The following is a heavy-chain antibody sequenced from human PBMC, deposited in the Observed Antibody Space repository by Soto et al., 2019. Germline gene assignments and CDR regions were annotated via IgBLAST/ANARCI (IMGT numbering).Heavy chain of an antibody. Sequence: SLRLACTPSGFTFTLYSMNWVRQPPGKGLEWVSSISSKTNYMYYGDSMKGRFTLSRDNGKNSQHLEMNSLRPEGTDMYYRAPESEHLSSSFEHWGQGTPVTVS. CDR3: APESEHLSSSFEH. V-gene: IGHV3-21*04. J-gene: IGHJ4*02. CDR2: ISSKTNYM. CDR1: GFTFTLYS. D-gene: IGHD2-2*01.